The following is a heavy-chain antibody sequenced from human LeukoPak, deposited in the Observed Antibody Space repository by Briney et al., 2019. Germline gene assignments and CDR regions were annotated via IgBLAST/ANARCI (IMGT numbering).Heavy chain of an antibody. CDR2: ISHSGVI. J-gene: IGHJ5*02. Sequence: SETLSLTCTVSGGPISSGDYYWSWIRQPPGKGLEWIGYISHSGVIYSNPSLQRRTTISVGTSKNQFSLKVTSVTAADTAVYYCARDGPASVTKWLTFYPWGQGVLVTVSS. CDR3: ARDGPASVTKWLTFYP. D-gene: IGHD4-17*01. V-gene: IGHV4-30-4*01. CDR1: GGPISSGDYY.